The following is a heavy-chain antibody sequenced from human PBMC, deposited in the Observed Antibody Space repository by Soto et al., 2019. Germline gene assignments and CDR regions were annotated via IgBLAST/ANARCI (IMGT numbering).Heavy chain of an antibody. J-gene: IGHJ4*02. CDR1: GFTFSSYA. CDR2: ISGSGGTT. Sequence: VESLRLSCVASGFTFSSYALNWVRQAPGRGLEWVSAISGSGGTTYYADSVKGRFTISRDNSKNTLFLQMNSLRAEDAAIYYCAKSTKVISTSFDYWGQGSLVTVSS. CDR3: AKSTKVISTSFDY. D-gene: IGHD3-22*01. V-gene: IGHV3-23*01.